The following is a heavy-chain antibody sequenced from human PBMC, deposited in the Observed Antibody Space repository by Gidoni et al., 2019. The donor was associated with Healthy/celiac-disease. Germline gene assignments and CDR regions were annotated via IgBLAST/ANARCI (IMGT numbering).Heavy chain of an antibody. CDR2: IWYDGSNK. J-gene: IGHJ6*02. CDR3: ARVPPLTGTTVYYYYGMDV. D-gene: IGHD1-7*01. CDR1: GFTFSSYG. V-gene: IGHV3-33*01. Sequence: QVQLVESGGGVVQPGRSLRLSCAASGFTFSSYGMNWVRQAPGKGLEWVAVIWYDGSNKYYADSVKGRFTISRDNSKNTLYLQMNSLRAEDTAVYYCARVPPLTGTTVYYYYGMDVWGQGTTVTVSS.